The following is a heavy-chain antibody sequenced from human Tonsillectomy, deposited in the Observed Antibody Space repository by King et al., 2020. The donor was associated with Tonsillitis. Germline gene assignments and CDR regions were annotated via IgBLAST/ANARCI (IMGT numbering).Heavy chain of an antibody. V-gene: IGHV4-61*02. CDR1: GGSISSGSYY. Sequence: QLQESGPGLVKPSQTLSLTCTVSGGSISSGSYYWRWIRQPAGKGLEWIGRIYTSGSTNYNPSLKSRFTMSVDTSKNQVSLKLSSLTAADTAVYYCSREYHWFDPWGQGTLVTVSS. CDR2: IYTSGST. J-gene: IGHJ5*02. CDR3: SREYHWFDP.